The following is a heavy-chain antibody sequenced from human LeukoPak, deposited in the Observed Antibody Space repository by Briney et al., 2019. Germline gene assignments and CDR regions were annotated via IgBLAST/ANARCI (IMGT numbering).Heavy chain of an antibody. V-gene: IGHV3-21*06. CDR3: ARLDRADYSTSPVPYYNNYMNA. Sequence: PGGSLRLSCAASGFTFSIYSVTWVRQAPGKGLEWVASISSTSSYIYYADSVRGRFTISRDNAQYLAYLQVNSLRVKDTAVYYCARLDRADYSTSPVPYYNNYMNAWEKGTTVSVSS. CDR2: ISSTSSYI. CDR1: GFTFSIYS. D-gene: IGHD6-13*01. J-gene: IGHJ6*03.